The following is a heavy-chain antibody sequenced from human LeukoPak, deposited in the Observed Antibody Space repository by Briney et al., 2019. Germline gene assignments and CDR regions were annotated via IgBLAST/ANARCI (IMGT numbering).Heavy chain of an antibody. CDR3: AREGYCSSTSCSAVFGY. Sequence: ASVKVSCKASGYTFTSYYMHWVRQAPGQGLEWMGIINPSGGSTSYAQKFQGRVTMTRDTSTSTVYMELSSPRSEDTAVYYCAREGYCSSTSCSAVFGYWGQGTLVTVSS. J-gene: IGHJ4*02. CDR1: GYTFTSYY. D-gene: IGHD2-2*01. V-gene: IGHV1-46*01. CDR2: INPSGGST.